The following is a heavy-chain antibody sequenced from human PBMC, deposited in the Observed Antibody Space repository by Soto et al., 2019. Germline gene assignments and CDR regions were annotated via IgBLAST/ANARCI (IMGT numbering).Heavy chain of an antibody. CDR2: ISSGSGNI. D-gene: IGHD4-17*01. CDR1: GFTFSTYS. V-gene: IGHV3-21*01. Sequence: EVPLVESGGGLVKPGGSLRLSCAASGFTFSTYSMNWVRQAPGKGLEWVSSISSGSGNIYYLDSVKGRFTISRDNAKNSLYLQMNSLRAEDTAVYYCARGGYGDYGHWGQGTLVTVSS. CDR3: ARGGYGDYGH. J-gene: IGHJ4*02.